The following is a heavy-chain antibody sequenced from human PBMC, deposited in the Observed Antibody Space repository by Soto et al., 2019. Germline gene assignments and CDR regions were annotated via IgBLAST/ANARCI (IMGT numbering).Heavy chain of an antibody. J-gene: IGHJ5*02. D-gene: IGHD2-2*01. CDR2: INPSGGST. Sequence: GXSVKVSCKASGYTFTSYYMHWVRQAPGQGLEWMGIINPSGGSTSYAQKFQGRVTMTRDTSTSTVYMELSSLRSEDTAVYYCARGSRKEYCSSTSCPAGLNWFDPWGQGTLVTVSS. V-gene: IGHV1-46*01. CDR1: GYTFTSYY. CDR3: ARGSRKEYCSSTSCPAGLNWFDP.